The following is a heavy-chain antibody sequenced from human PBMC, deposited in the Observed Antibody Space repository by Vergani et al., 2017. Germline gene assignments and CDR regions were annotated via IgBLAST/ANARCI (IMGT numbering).Heavy chain of an antibody. Sequence: EVQLLESGGGLVQPGGSLRLSCAASGFTFSSYAMSWVRQAPGKGLEWVSAISGSGGSTYYADSVKGRFTISRDNSKNTLYLQMNSLRAEDTAVYYCAKAGCSSTSCYQYYYYYMDVWGKGTTVTVSS. D-gene: IGHD2-2*01. J-gene: IGHJ6*03. CDR3: AKAGCSSTSCYQYYYYYMDV. CDR1: GFTFSSYA. CDR2: ISGSGGST. V-gene: IGHV3-23*01.